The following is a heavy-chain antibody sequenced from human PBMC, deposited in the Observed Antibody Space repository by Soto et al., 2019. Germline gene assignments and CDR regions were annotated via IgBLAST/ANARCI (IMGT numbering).Heavy chain of an antibody. V-gene: IGHV3-30*04. CDR2: ISYDGTDK. J-gene: IGHJ4*02. D-gene: IGHD5-18*01. CDR3: ARGPRSGNNYGPFDY. CDR1: GFIFSSYA. Sequence: GGSLRLSCAASGFIFSSYAMHWVRQAPGKGLEWVSFISYDGTDKYYADFVKGRFTISRDNSKNTLYVQMNSLRAEDTAVCYCARGPRSGNNYGPFDYWGQGTLVTVSS.